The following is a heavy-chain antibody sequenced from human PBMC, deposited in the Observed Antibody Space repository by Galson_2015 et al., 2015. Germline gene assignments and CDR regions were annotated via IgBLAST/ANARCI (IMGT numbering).Heavy chain of an antibody. D-gene: IGHD6-13*01. CDR1: GFIFSSYG. CDR2: IWHDGSNK. V-gene: IGHV3-33*01. Sequence: SLRLSCAASGFIFSSYGMHWVRQAPGKGLEWVALIWHDGSNKYYADSVKGRFTISRDNSKNDLYLQMNSLRAEVTAVYYCARDNFGGQQLGALDIWGQGTMVTVSS. J-gene: IGHJ3*02. CDR3: ARDNFGGQQLGALDI.